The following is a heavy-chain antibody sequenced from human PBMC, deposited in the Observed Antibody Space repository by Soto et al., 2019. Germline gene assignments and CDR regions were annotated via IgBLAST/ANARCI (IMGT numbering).Heavy chain of an antibody. V-gene: IGHV3-33*01. D-gene: IGHD3-10*01. CDR3: ARVQDGSGSYFPSYYYYYMDV. CDR1: GFTFSSYG. Sequence: GGSLRLSCAASGFTFSSYGMHWVRQAPGKGLEWVAVIWYDGSNKYYADSVKGRFTISRDNSKNTLYLQMNSLRAEDTAVYYCARVQDGSGSYFPSYYYYYMDVWGKGTTVTVSS. J-gene: IGHJ6*03. CDR2: IWYDGSNK.